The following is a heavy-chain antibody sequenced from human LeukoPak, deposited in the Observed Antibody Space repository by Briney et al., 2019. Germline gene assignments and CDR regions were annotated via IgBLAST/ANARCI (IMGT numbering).Heavy chain of an antibody. Sequence: GGSLRLSCAASGFTFSSYEMNWVRQAPGKGLEWVSYISSSGSTIYYADSVKGRFTISRDNAKNSLYLQMNSLRAEDAAVYYCARDCGGGSCYGPYDAFDIWGQGTMVTVSS. V-gene: IGHV3-48*03. D-gene: IGHD2-15*01. J-gene: IGHJ3*02. CDR2: ISSSGSTI. CDR1: GFTFSSYE. CDR3: ARDCGGGSCYGPYDAFDI.